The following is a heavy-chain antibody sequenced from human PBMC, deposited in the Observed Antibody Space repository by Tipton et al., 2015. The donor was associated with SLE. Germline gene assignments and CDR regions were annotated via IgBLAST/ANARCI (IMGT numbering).Heavy chain of an antibody. Sequence: TLSLTCAVYGGSFSGYYWSWTRQPPGKGLEWIGEINHSGSTNYNPSLKSRVTISVDTSKNQFSLKLSSVTAADTAVYYCACRHEDIVATSDAFDIWGQGTMVTVSS. CDR1: GGSFSGYY. CDR2: INHSGST. D-gene: IGHD5-12*01. V-gene: IGHV4-34*01. CDR3: ACRHEDIVATSDAFDI. J-gene: IGHJ3*02.